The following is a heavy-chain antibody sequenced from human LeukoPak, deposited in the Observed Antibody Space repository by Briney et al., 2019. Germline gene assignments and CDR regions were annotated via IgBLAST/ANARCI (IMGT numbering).Heavy chain of an antibody. D-gene: IGHD3-10*01. CDR1: GGTFSSYA. CDR2: IIPIFGTA. Sequence: SVKVSCKASGGTFSSYAISWVQQAPGQGLEWMGGIIPIFGTANYAQKFQGRVTITADESTSTAYMELSSLRSEDTAVYYCARVLSTYGSGSYSSWFDPWGQGTLVTVSS. V-gene: IGHV1-69*13. CDR3: ARVLSTYGSGSYSSWFDP. J-gene: IGHJ5*02.